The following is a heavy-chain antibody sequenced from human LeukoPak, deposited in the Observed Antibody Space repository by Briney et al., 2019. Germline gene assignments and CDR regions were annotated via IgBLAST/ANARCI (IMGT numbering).Heavy chain of an antibody. V-gene: IGHV4-59*01. Sequence: SETLSLTCTVSGDSISSDYWSWIRQPPGKGLEWIGYIYYSGSTNYNPSLKSRVTISVDTSRNQFSLKLSSVTAADTAVYYCARGGTVVNGFDYWGQGTLVTVSS. D-gene: IGHD4-23*01. CDR3: ARGGTVVNGFDY. CDR2: IYYSGST. CDR1: GDSISSDY. J-gene: IGHJ4*02.